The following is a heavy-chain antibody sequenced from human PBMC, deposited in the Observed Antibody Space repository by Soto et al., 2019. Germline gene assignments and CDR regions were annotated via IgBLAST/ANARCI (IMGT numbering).Heavy chain of an antibody. V-gene: IGHV3-30*18. D-gene: IGHD3-22*01. CDR1: GFTFSSYG. CDR2: ISYDGSNK. Sequence: GGSLRLSCAASGFTFSSYGMHWVRQAPGKGLEWVAVISYDGSNKYYADSVKGRFTISRDNSKNTLYLQMNSLRAEDTAVYYCAKPLNRYYYYDSSGSIDYWGQGTLVTVSS. J-gene: IGHJ4*02. CDR3: AKPLNRYYYYDSSGSIDY.